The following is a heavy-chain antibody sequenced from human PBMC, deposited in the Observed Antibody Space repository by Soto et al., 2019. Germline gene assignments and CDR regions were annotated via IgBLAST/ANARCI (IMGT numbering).Heavy chain of an antibody. J-gene: IGHJ3*02. V-gene: IGHV1-3*01. CDR2: INADSGNT. CDR1: GYTSTNYG. D-gene: IGHD3-10*01. CDR3: ARDWRGSGSPDAFDI. Sequence: GASVKVSCKASGYTSTNYGMHWVRQAPGQRLEWMGWINADSGNTKYAQKLQGRVTMTRDTSTSTAYMELRSLRSDDTAVYYCARDWRGSGSPDAFDIWGQGTMVTVSS.